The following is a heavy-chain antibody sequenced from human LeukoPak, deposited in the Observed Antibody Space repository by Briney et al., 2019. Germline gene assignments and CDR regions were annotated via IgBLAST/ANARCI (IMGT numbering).Heavy chain of an antibody. Sequence: PETLSLTCTVSGGSISSYYWSWIRQPPGKGLEWIGYIYYSGSTYYNPSLKSRVTISVDTSKNQFSLKLSSVTAADTAVYYCARDSGIAAAGDYWGQGTLVTVSS. CDR1: GGSISSYY. CDR2: IYYSGST. V-gene: IGHV4-59*12. CDR3: ARDSGIAAAGDY. D-gene: IGHD6-13*01. J-gene: IGHJ4*02.